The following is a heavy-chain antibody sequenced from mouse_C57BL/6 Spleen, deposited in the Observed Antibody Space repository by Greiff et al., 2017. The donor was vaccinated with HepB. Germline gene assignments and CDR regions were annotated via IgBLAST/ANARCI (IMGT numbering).Heavy chain of an antibody. D-gene: IGHD2-5*01. CDR1: GFTFSSYA. J-gene: IGHJ3*01. CDR3: AREGDSNADWFAY. V-gene: IGHV5-4*01. Sequence: EVQGVESGGGLVKPGGSLKLSCAASGFTFSSYAMSWVRQTPEKRLEWVATISDGGSYTYYPDNVKGRFTISRDNAKNNLYLQMSHLKSEDTAMYDCAREGDSNADWFAYWGQGTLVTVSA. CDR2: ISDGGSYT.